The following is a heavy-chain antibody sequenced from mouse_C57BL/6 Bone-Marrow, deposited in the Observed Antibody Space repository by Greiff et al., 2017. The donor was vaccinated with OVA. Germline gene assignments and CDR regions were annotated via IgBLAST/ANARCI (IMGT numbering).Heavy chain of an antibody. Sequence: DVQLQPSWAELVRPGASVKLSCTASCFNIKDYYMHLVKQRPEPGLEWIGRIDPEDGDTEYAPKFQSKATMTADTSSNTAYLQLSSLTSEDTAVYYCTTETAQASCAYWGKGTLVTVSA. J-gene: IGHJ3*01. CDR1: CFNIKDYY. CDR2: IDPEDGDT. V-gene: IGHV14-1*01. CDR3: TTETAQASCAY. D-gene: IGHD3-2*02.